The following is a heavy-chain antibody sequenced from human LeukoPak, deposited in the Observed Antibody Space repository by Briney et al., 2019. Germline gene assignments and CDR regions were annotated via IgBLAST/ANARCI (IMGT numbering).Heavy chain of an antibody. V-gene: IGHV4-59*08. CDR1: GGSISSYY. Sequence: SETLSLTCTVSGGSISSYYWSWIRQPPGKGLEWIGYIYYSGSTNYNPSLKSRVTISVDTSKNQFSLKLSSVTAADTAVYYCARHSTTRFRDGNWFDPWGQGTLVTVSS. CDR3: ARHSTTRFRDGNWFDP. J-gene: IGHJ5*02. CDR2: IYYSGST. D-gene: IGHD2/OR15-2a*01.